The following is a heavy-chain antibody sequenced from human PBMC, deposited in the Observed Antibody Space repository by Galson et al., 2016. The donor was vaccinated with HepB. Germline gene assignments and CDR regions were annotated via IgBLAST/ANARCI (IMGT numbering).Heavy chain of an antibody. Sequence: SETLSLTCTVSGGSINSSNYYWGWIRQPPGKGLEWIGSIYYSGITYYNPSLKSRVTISLDTSRNQFSLKLTSVTAADTAEYYCARLGGIYDWYFDLWGRGTLVTVSS. J-gene: IGHJ2*01. D-gene: IGHD1-26*01. CDR3: ARLGGIYDWYFDL. CDR1: GGSINSSNYY. V-gene: IGHV4-39*01. CDR2: IYYSGIT.